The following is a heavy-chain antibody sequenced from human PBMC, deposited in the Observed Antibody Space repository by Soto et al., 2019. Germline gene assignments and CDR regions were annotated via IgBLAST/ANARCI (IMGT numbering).Heavy chain of an antibody. CDR3: AARHFWSRPWTDRRLDY. CDR2: ISHSGST. J-gene: IGHJ4*02. Sequence: SETLSLTCAVAGDSINSSHRWNWVRQPPEKGLEWIGQISHSGSTTYNTSLTSRVTISVDKSKNHCSLKLTPVTAADTAVYYCAARHFWSRPWTDRRLDYWGQGTLVTVSS. V-gene: IGHV4-4*02. D-gene: IGHD3-3*02. CDR1: GDSINSSHR.